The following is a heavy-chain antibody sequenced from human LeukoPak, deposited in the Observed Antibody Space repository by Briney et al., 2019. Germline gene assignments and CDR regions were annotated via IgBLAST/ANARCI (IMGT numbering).Heavy chain of an antibody. CDR3: ARVRSDSSGWYDAFDI. Sequence: GASVTVSCKVSGYTLTELSMHWVRQAHGQGLEWMGLINPSGGSTSYAQKFQGRVTMTRDMSTSTVYMELSSLRSEDTAVYYCARVRSDSSGWYDAFDIWGQGTMVTVSS. CDR2: INPSGGST. CDR1: GYTLTELS. D-gene: IGHD6-19*01. V-gene: IGHV1-46*01. J-gene: IGHJ3*02.